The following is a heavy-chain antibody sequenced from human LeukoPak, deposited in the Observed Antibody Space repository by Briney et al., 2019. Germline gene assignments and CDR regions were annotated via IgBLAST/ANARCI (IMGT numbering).Heavy chain of an antibody. V-gene: IGHV3-53*01. CDR1: GFXVSSYY. CDR3: ARDFDLFGY. Sequence: GGSLRLSCAASGFXVSSYYMTWVRQAPGKGLEWVSVLYSGGSTYYADSVKGRFTISRDNSKNTLYLQMNSLRAEDTAVYYCARDFDLFGYWGQGTLVTVSS. CDR2: LYSGGST. J-gene: IGHJ4*02.